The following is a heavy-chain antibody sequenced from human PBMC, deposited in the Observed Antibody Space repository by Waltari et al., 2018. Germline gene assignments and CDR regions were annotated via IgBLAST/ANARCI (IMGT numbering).Heavy chain of an antibody. V-gene: IGHV1-8*03. D-gene: IGHD6-13*01. CDR1: GYNSNSYE. J-gene: IGHJ4*02. CDR2: MNPNSGNT. Sequence: QVQLVQDGAEGQKPGAAVKVSCKASGYNSNSYEINWVRQAAGQGLEWMGWMNPNSGNTGYAQKFQGRVTITRNTSISTAYMELSSLRSEDTAVYYCARGRAAAAVGEYYFDYWGQGTLVTVSS. CDR3: ARGRAAAAVGEYYFDY.